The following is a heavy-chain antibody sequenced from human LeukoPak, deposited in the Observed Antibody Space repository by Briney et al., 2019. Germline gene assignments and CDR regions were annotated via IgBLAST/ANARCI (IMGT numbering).Heavy chain of an antibody. J-gene: IGHJ4*02. D-gene: IGHD1-26*01. CDR1: GFIFKNYW. CDR3: ARTIVGATFDY. CDR2: IDHDGTDI. Sequence: PGGSLRLSCAASGFIFKNYWRHWVRQAPGKGLVWVARIDHDGTDITYGDSVKGRFTISRDNAKNTLYLQINSLRDDDTAVYYCARTIVGATFDYWGQGTLVTVSS. V-gene: IGHV3-74*03.